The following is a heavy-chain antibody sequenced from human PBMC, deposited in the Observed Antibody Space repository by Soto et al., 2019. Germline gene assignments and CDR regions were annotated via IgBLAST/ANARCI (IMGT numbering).Heavy chain of an antibody. D-gene: IGHD6-25*01. J-gene: IGHJ4*02. Sequence: ILSCAASCFTFSSYCMHWVLQAPGKGLEWVAVIPCDGSNKYYADSVKGRFTISRDNSKNTLYLQMNSLRAEDTALYYCATVAATSYFDYWGQGTMVTGSS. CDR3: ATVAATSYFDY. CDR2: IPCDGSNK. CDR1: CFTFSSYC. V-gene: IGHV3-30*03.